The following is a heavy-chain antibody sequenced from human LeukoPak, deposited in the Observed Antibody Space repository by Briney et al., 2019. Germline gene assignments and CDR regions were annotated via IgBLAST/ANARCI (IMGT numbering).Heavy chain of an antibody. Sequence: GGSLRLSCAASGTTFDSHYMTWVRQTPEKGLEWVANINQDGSEKDYVDSVKGRFTISRDNAKKSLYLQMNSLRAEDTAVYYCASAAGWESAYWGQGTLVTVSS. J-gene: IGHJ4*02. CDR1: GTTFDSHY. D-gene: IGHD1-26*01. CDR3: ASAAGWESAY. CDR2: INQDGSEK. V-gene: IGHV3-7*01.